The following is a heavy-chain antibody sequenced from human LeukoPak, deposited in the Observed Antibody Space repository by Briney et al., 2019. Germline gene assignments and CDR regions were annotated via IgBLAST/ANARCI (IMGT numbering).Heavy chain of an antibody. D-gene: IGHD1-14*01. V-gene: IGHV4-30-4*01. Sequence: SETLSLTCTVSGGSISSGDYYWSWIRQPPGKGLEWIGYIYYSGSTYYNPSLKGRVTISVDTSKNQFSLKLSSVTAADTAVYYYAREDQISRTFDYWGQGTLVTVSS. CDR3: AREDQISRTFDY. J-gene: IGHJ4*02. CDR2: IYYSGST. CDR1: GGSISSGDYY.